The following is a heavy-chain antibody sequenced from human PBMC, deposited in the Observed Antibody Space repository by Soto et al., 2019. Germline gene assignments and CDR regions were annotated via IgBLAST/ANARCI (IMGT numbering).Heavy chain of an antibody. CDR2: TYYSGST. CDR1: GGSVSSGSYY. Sequence: SETLSLTCTVSGGSVSSGSYYWSWIRQPPGKGLEWIGYTYYSGSTNYNPSLKSRVTISVDTSKNQFSLKLSSVTAADTAVYYCAREGYSSSWYGMDVWGQGTTVTVSS. J-gene: IGHJ6*02. V-gene: IGHV4-61*01. D-gene: IGHD6-13*01. CDR3: AREGYSSSWYGMDV.